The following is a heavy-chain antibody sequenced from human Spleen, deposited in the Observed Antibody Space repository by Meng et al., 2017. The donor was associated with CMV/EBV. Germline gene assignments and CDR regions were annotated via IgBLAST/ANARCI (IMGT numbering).Heavy chain of an antibody. V-gene: IGHV3-21*01. Sequence: GESLKISCAASGFTFRSYSMNWVRQAPGKGLEWVSSISSSTGYIYYADSVKGRFTISRDNAKISLYLQMNSLRAEDTAVYYCAREREDRIYGGTTDYYYYGMDVWGQGTTVTVSS. D-gene: IGHD1-7*01. CDR2: ISSSTGYI. CDR1: GFTFRSYS. J-gene: IGHJ6*02. CDR3: AREREDRIYGGTTDYYYYGMDV.